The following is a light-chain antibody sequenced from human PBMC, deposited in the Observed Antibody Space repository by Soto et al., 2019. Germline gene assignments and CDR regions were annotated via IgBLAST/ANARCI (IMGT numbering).Light chain of an antibody. V-gene: IGKV3-20*01. CDR1: QSVSSSY. CDR2: GAS. J-gene: IGKJ2*01. CDR3: QRYGSSPVT. Sequence: EIVLTQSPGTLSLSPGERATLSCRASQSVSSSYLAWYQQKPGQAPRLLIYGASSRATGIPDRFSGSGSGTDFTLTISRLEPEDFAVYYCQRYGSSPVTFGQGTKLEIK.